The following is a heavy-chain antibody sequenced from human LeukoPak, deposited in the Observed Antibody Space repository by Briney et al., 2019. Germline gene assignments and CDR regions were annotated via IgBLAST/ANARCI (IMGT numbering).Heavy chain of an antibody. J-gene: IGHJ4*02. CDR2: ISYDGSNK. D-gene: IGHD2-15*01. CDR1: GFTFSSYG. Sequence: GRSLRLSCAASGFTFSSYGMHWVRQAPGKGLEWVAVISYDGSNKYYADSVKGRFTISRDNSKNTLYLQMNSLRAEDTAVYYCAKDQLNRFCSGGSCSITHDYWGQGTLVTVSS. V-gene: IGHV3-30*18. CDR3: AKDQLNRFCSGGSCSITHDY.